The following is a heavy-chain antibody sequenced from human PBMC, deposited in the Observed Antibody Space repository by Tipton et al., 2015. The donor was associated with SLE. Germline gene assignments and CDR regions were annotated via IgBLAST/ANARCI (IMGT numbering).Heavy chain of an antibody. Sequence: TLSLTCSASGGSISSYYWSWIRQPPGKGLEWIGYIYYSGSTNYNPSLKSRVTMSVDPSKNQFSLKLTSVTAADTAVYYCAGSSGYDYRMYNYYGMDVWGQGTTVTVSS. CDR1: GGSISSYY. CDR2: IYYSGST. V-gene: IGHV4-59*12. CDR3: AGSSGYDYRMYNYYGMDV. D-gene: IGHD5-12*01. J-gene: IGHJ6*02.